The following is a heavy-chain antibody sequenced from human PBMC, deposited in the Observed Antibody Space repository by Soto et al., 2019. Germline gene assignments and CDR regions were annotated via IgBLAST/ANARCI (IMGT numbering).Heavy chain of an antibody. CDR3: ARTFSTLYGLFDY. CDR1: GFTFSSYS. CDR2: IGSSISNI. V-gene: IGHV3-48*01. D-gene: IGHD3-16*01. Sequence: GVLRLSCAASGFTFSSYSINWVRQAPGKGLEWVSYIGSSISNIYYADSVKGRFTISRDNAKNSLYLQMNSLRAEDTAVYYCARTFSTLYGLFDYWGQGTLVTVSS. J-gene: IGHJ4*02.